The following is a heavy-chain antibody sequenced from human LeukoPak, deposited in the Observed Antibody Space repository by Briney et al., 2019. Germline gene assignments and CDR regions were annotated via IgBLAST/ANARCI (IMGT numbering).Heavy chain of an antibody. J-gene: IGHJ4*02. CDR3: ARHRYYYDSSGYAFDQ. CDR1: GYSISSGDY. D-gene: IGHD3-22*01. CDR2: IYHSGST. V-gene: IGHV4-38-2*01. Sequence: SETLSLTCAVSGYSISSGDYWGWIRQCPGKGLEWIGSIYHSGSTYYNPSLKSRVTISVDTSKNQFSLKLSSVTAADTAVYYCARHRYYYDSSGYAFDQWGQGTLVTVSS.